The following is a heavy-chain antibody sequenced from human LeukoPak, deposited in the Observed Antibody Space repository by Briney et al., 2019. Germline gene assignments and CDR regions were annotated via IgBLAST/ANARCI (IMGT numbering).Heavy chain of an antibody. CDR1: GFTFSSYW. D-gene: IGHD1-26*01. CDR2: INSDGSST. CDR3: ARVGHSGSYYAY. Sequence: GGSLRLSCAASGFTFSSYWMHWVRQAPGKGLVWVSRINSDGSSTSYADSVKGRFTISRDNAKNTLYLQMNSLRAEDTAVFYCARVGHSGSYYAYWGQGTLVTVSS. J-gene: IGHJ4*02. V-gene: IGHV3-74*01.